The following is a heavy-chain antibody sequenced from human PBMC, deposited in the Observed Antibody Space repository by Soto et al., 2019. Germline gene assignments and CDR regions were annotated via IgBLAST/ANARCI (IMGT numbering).Heavy chain of an antibody. CDR1: GGTFSSYA. D-gene: IGHD5-12*01. V-gene: IGHV1-69*12. J-gene: IGHJ6*02. Sequence: QVQLVQSGAEVKKPGSSVKVSCKASGGTFSSYAISWVRQAPGQGLEWMGGIIPIFGTANYAQKFQGRVTITADESTSTAYMELSSLRSEDTAVYYCARVSGYDYKHRGYYYYYGMDVWGQVTTVTVSS. CDR2: IIPIFGTA. CDR3: ARVSGYDYKHRGYYYYYGMDV.